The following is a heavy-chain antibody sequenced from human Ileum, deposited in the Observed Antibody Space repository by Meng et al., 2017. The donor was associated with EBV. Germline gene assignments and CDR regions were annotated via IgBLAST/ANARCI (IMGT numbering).Heavy chain of an antibody. Sequence: QGRLQESGPGLVKPSDTLSLTCAVSGYSISTTNWWGWIRQPPGKGLEWIGHIYYSGTTYNNPSLKSRVTMSIDPSKNQFSLKLSSVTAVDTAVYYCARNSESGSYIDYWGLGTLVTVSS. J-gene: IGHJ4*02. V-gene: IGHV4-28*01. CDR1: GYSISTTNW. CDR2: IYYSGTT. CDR3: ARNSESGSYIDY. D-gene: IGHD1-26*01.